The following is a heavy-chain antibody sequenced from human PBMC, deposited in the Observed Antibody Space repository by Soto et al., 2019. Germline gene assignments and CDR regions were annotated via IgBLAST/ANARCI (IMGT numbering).Heavy chain of an antibody. J-gene: IGHJ3*02. CDR1: GFTFSGSA. CDR2: IKSKTDGGTT. Sequence: GGSLRLSCAASGFTFSGSAIHWVRQAPGKGLEWVGRIKSKTDGGTTDYAAPVKGRFTISRDDSKNTLYLQMNSLKTEDTAVYYCTTEPSRYMPRKAFDIWGQGTMVTVSS. V-gene: IGHV3-15*01. CDR3: TTEPSRYMPRKAFDI. D-gene: IGHD2-2*01.